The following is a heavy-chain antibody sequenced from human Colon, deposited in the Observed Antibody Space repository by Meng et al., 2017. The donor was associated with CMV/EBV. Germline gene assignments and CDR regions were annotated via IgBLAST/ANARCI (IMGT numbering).Heavy chain of an antibody. J-gene: IGHJ4*02. Sequence: GSLRLSCTVSGGSISSYYWSWIRQSPGTGLEWIGHIYHNGITNYNPSLKSRATISVDTSKNQHSLKLSSVTAADTAVYYCARYTGLRRFDYWGQGTLVTVSS. V-gene: IGHV4-59*01. CDR2: IYHNGIT. CDR1: GGSISSYY. D-gene: IGHD2-8*02. CDR3: ARYTGLRRFDY.